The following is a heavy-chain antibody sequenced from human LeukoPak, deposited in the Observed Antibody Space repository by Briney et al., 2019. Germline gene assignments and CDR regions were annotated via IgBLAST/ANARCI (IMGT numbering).Heavy chain of an antibody. Sequence: ASVKVSCKASGGTFSSYAISWVRQAPGQGLEWMGWISAYNGNTNYAQKLQGRVTMTTDTSTSTAYMELRSLRSDDTAVYYCAREMQYCGGDCHHLSFDFDYWGQGTLVTVSS. CDR3: AREMQYCGGDCHHLSFDFDY. V-gene: IGHV1-18*01. CDR2: ISAYNGNT. D-gene: IGHD2-21*02. CDR1: GGTFSSYA. J-gene: IGHJ4*02.